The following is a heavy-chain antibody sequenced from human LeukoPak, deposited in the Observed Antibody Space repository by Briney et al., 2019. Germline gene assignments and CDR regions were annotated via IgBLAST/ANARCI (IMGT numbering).Heavy chain of an antibody. V-gene: IGHV3-30-3*01. J-gene: IGHJ4*02. Sequence: GRSLRLSCAASGFTFSSYPMHWVRQAPGKGLEWVALISFDGSNKYYADSVKGRFTISRDNSKNTLYLQMNCLRAEDTAVYYCAREARGSSWYDFDYWGQGTLVTVSS. CDR1: GFTFSSYP. CDR3: AREARGSSWYDFDY. CDR2: ISFDGSNK. D-gene: IGHD6-13*01.